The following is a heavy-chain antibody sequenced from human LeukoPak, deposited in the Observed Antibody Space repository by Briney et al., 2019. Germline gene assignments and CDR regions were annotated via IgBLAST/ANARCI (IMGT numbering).Heavy chain of an antibody. CDR1: GGSFSGYY. CDR2: INHSGST. CDR3: ARALVYAIPRGRFDP. V-gene: IGHV4-34*01. J-gene: IGHJ5*02. Sequence: SKTLSLTCAVYGGSFSGYYWSWIRQPPGKGLEWIGEINHSGSTNYNPSLKSRVTISVDTSKNQFSLKLSSVTAADTAVYYCARALVYAIPRGRFDPWGQGTLVTVSS. D-gene: IGHD2-8*01.